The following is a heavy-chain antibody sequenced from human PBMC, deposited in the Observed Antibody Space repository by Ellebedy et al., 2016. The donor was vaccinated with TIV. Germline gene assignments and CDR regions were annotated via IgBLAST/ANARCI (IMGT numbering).Heavy chain of an antibody. CDR3: ARTTTMTTFGAFDF. J-gene: IGHJ3*01. D-gene: IGHD3-16*01. V-gene: IGHV3-23*01. Sequence: PGGSLRLSCAASGFTSGFSFSRYAMGWVRQAPGKGLEWVSGISGSGGSTYYADSVKGRFTISRDNSKNTLHLQLNTLRAEDTALYYCARTTTMTTFGAFDFWGQGTMVTVSS. CDR2: ISGSGGST. CDR1: GFTSGFSFSRYA.